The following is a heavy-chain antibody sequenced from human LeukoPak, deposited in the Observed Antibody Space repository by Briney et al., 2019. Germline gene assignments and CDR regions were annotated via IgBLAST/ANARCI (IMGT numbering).Heavy chain of an antibody. Sequence: ASVKVSCKASGYTFTGYYMHWVRQAPGQGLEWMGWINPNSGGTNYAQKFQGRVTMTTDTSTSTAYMELRSLRSDDTAVYYCARWPAAGTDYWGQGTLVTVSS. D-gene: IGHD6-13*01. J-gene: IGHJ4*02. V-gene: IGHV1-2*02. CDR3: ARWPAAGTDY. CDR1: GYTFTGYY. CDR2: INPNSGGT.